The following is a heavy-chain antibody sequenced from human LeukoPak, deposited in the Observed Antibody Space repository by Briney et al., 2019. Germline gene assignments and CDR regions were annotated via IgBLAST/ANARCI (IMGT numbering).Heavy chain of an antibody. D-gene: IGHD5-24*01. CDR1: GYTFTGYY. CDR3: ARGFGDNYYRGGQD. V-gene: IGHV1-2*02. J-gene: IGHJ4*02. CDR2: INPNSGGT. Sequence: ASVKVSCKASGYTFTGYYLYWVRQAPGQGLEWMGWINPNSGGTSYAQKFQDRVTMTRDTSITTAYMQLKWLTFDDTAVYYCARGFGDNYYRGGQDWGQGTTVTVSS.